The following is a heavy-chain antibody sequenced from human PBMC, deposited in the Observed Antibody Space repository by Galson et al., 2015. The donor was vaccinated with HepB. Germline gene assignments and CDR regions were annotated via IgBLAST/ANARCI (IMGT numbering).Heavy chain of an antibody. CDR3: AKDELTYYDYAWGN. Sequence: SLRLSCAASGFTFSSYGMSWVRQAPGKGLEWVSGTTAGGGSTYYADSVKGRFTISRDNPKNTLYLHMNSLRVEDTALHYCAKDELTYYDYAWGNWGQGTPVTVSS. J-gene: IGHJ4*02. CDR2: TTAGGGST. V-gene: IGHV3-23*01. CDR1: GFTFSSYG. D-gene: IGHD3-16*01.